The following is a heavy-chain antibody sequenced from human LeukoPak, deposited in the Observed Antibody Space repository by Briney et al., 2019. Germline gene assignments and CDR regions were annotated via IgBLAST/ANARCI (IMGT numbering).Heavy chain of an antibody. CDR1: GFTFSSYA. D-gene: IGHD2-2*01. CDR3: AKDPATIRYCSSTSCA. V-gene: IGHV3-23*01. J-gene: IGHJ4*02. Sequence: GGSLRLSCAASGFTFSSYAMSWVRQAPGKGLEWVSAISGSGGSTYYADSVKGRFTISRGNSKNTLYLQMNSLRAEDTAVYYCAKDPATIRYCSSTSCAWGQGTLVTVSS. CDR2: ISGSGGST.